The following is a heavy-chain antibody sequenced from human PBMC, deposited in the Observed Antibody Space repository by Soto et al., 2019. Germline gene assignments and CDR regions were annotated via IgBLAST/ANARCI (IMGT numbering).Heavy chain of an antibody. CDR1: GGSISSGGYS. J-gene: IGHJ4*02. Sequence: QLQLQESGSGLVKPSQTLSLTCTVSGGSISSGGYSWNWIRQPPGKGLEWIGYIYHSGSPYYNPSLKSRVTISVDSSKNQFSLNLSSVTAADTAVYYCARDERHDYALPYWGQGALVTVSS. CDR2: IYHSGSP. D-gene: IGHD4-17*01. CDR3: ARDERHDYALPY. V-gene: IGHV4-30-2*01.